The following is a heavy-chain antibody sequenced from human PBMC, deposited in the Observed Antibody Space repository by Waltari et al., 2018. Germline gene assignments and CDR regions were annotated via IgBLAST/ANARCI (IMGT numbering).Heavy chain of an antibody. V-gene: IGHV1-45*02. CDR2: ITPFNGNT. CDR1: GYTFTYRY. Sequence: QMQLVQSGAEVKKTGSSVKVSCKASGYTFTYRYLHWVRQAPGQALEWMGWITPFNGNTNYAQKFQDRVTITRDRSMSTAYMELSSLRSEDTAMYYCAKDRGIAVAGPIDYWGQGTLVTVSS. J-gene: IGHJ4*02. CDR3: AKDRGIAVAGPIDY. D-gene: IGHD6-19*01.